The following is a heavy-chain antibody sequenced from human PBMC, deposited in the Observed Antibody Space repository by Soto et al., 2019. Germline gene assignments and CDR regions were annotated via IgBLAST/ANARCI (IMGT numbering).Heavy chain of an antibody. D-gene: IGHD2-21*02. Sequence: QAGGSLRLSCAASGFTSSSYGMHRVRQAPGKGLEWVAVISYDGSNKYYADSVKGRFTISRDNSKNTLYLQMNSLRAEDTAVYYCAKDFAYCGGDCYSQDHAFDIWGQGTMVTVSS. V-gene: IGHV3-30*18. CDR3: AKDFAYCGGDCYSQDHAFDI. CDR1: GFTSSSYG. CDR2: ISYDGSNK. J-gene: IGHJ3*02.